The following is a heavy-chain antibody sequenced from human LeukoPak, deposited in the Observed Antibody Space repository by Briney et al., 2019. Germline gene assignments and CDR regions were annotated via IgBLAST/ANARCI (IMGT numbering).Heavy chain of an antibody. D-gene: IGHD3-9*01. V-gene: IGHV3-21*01. CDR2: ISSSSSYI. CDR1: GFTVSSNS. CDR3: ARDRVLRYFDWLYAFDI. J-gene: IGHJ3*02. Sequence: GGSLRLSCTVSGFTVSSNSMSWVRQAPGKGLEWVSSISSSSSYIYYADSVKGRFTISRDNAKNSLYLQMNSLRAEDTAVYYCARDRVLRYFDWLYAFDIWGQGTMVTVSS.